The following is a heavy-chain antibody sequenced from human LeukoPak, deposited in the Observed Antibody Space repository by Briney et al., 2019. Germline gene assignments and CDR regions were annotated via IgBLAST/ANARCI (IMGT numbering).Heavy chain of an antibody. CDR1: GFTFSSYS. CDR3: AKPGRGSYFRYYFDY. D-gene: IGHD1-26*01. V-gene: IGHV3-21*04. J-gene: IGHJ4*02. CDR2: ISSSSSYI. Sequence: GGSLRLSCAASGFTFSSYSMNWVRQAPGKGLEWVSSISSSSSYIYYADSVKGRFTISRDNSKNTLYLQMNSLRAEGTAVYYCAKPGRGSYFRYYFDYWGQGTLVTVSS.